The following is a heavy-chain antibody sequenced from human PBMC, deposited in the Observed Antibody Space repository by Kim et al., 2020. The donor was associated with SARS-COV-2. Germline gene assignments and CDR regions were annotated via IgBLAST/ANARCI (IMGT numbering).Heavy chain of an antibody. D-gene: IGHD2-21*02. Sequence: SETLSLTCAVSGGSISSDYWAWIRQTAGKGLEWIGRIHGSGSTSYNPSLKSRVAMSADMSSNEVSLKLSSVTAADTAVYYCARDCGGACSWVWGQGTLVTFSS. CDR3: ARDCGGACSWV. CDR2: IHGSGST. J-gene: IGHJ4*02. CDR1: GGSISSDY. V-gene: IGHV4-4*07.